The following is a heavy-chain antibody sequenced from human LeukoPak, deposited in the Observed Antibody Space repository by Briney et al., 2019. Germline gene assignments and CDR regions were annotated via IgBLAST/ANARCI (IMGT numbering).Heavy chain of an antibody. V-gene: IGHV3-21*01. J-gene: IGHJ5*01. Sequence: GGSLRLSCPASGFTFSSHTMNWVRQAPGKGLEWVSCISSNVNKIYYAESVRGRFTVSRDNAGNSLSLQMDSLRAEDTAVYYCTRELLSLHQGLDSWGQGTLVTVSS. D-gene: IGHD2/OR15-2a*01. CDR1: GFTFSSHT. CDR2: ISSNVNKI. CDR3: TRELLSLHQGLDS.